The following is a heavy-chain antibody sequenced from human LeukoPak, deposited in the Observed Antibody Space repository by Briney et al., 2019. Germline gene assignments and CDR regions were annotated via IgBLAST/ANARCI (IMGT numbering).Heavy chain of an antibody. V-gene: IGHV1-58*01. J-gene: IGHJ4*02. CDR1: GFTFTSSA. Sequence: SVKVSCKASGFTFTSSAVQWVRQARGQRLEWIGWIVVGSGNTNYAQKFQERVTITRDMSTSTAYMELSGLRSEDTAVYYCARDRSSGWPPPYYFDYWGQGTLVTVSS. CDR3: ARDRSSGWPPPYYFDY. D-gene: IGHD6-19*01. CDR2: IVVGSGNT.